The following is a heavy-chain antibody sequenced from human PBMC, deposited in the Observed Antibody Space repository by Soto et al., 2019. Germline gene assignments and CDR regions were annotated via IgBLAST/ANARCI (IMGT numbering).Heavy chain of an antibody. CDR2: IKSKTDSVTT. CDR3: TTDPEGYSGYDMDKGWFDP. D-gene: IGHD5-12*01. V-gene: IGHV3-15*01. J-gene: IGHJ5*02. Sequence: EVQLVESGGGLVKPGGSLRLSCAASGFTFSNAWMSWFRPAPGKGLEWAGRIKSKTDSVTTDYAAPVKGRFTISRDDSKNTLYLQMNSLKTEETAVYYCTTDPEGYSGYDMDKGWFDPWGQGTLVTVSS. CDR1: GFTFSNAW.